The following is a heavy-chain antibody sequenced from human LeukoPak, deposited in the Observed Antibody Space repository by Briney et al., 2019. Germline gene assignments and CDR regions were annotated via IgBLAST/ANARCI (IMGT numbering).Heavy chain of an antibody. CDR2: ISSGSSYI. CDR3: ARGSLTYYDSSEDAFDI. CDR1: GFTFGNYD. V-gene: IGHV3-21*01. D-gene: IGHD3-22*01. J-gene: IGHJ3*02. Sequence: GGSLRLSCAVSGFTFGNYDMNWVRQAPGKGLEGVSSISSGSSYIYYTDSVKGRFTISRDNAKNSLYLQMNSLRAEDTAVYYCARGSLTYYDSSEDAFDIWGQGTMVTVSS.